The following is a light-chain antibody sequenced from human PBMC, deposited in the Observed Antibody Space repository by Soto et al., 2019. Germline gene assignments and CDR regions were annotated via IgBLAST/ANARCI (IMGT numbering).Light chain of an antibody. CDR2: LAS. V-gene: IGKV2-28*01. CDR1: QSLLHRNGYNY. Sequence: DIVMTQSPLSLPVTPGEPASISCRSSQSLLHRNGYNYLEWYVQKPGQAPHLLTFLASNRASGVPDRFSGSGSGTDFTLKISRVEPEDVATYYCQQSYSTPLWTFGQGTKVDIK. J-gene: IGKJ1*01. CDR3: QQSYSTPLWT.